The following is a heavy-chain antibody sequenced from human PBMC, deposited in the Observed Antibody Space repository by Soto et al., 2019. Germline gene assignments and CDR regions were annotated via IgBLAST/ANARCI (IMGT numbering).Heavy chain of an antibody. J-gene: IGHJ4*02. CDR2: INHSGST. D-gene: IGHD3-22*01. Sequence: QVQLQQWGAGLLKPSETLSLTCAVYGGSFSGYYWSWIRQPPGKGLEWIGEINHSGSTNYNPSLKSRITKSVDTSKNQFSLKMSSVTAADTAVYYGARRISSGYYRGGFDYWGQGTLVTVSS. CDR1: GGSFSGYY. CDR3: ARRISSGYYRGGFDY. V-gene: IGHV4-34*01.